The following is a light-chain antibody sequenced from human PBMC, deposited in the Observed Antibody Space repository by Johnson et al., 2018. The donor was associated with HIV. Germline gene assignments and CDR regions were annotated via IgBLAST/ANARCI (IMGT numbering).Light chain of an antibody. Sequence: SVLTQPPSVSAAPGQQVTISCSGSSSNIGNNYVSWYQQLPGTAPKLLIYDNNKRPSGIPDRFSGSQSGTSATLGITGLQTGDEAEYYCGTWDTSLSVYVFGTGTKVTVL. CDR1: SSNIGNNY. J-gene: IGLJ1*01. CDR2: DNN. CDR3: GTWDTSLSVYV. V-gene: IGLV1-51*01.